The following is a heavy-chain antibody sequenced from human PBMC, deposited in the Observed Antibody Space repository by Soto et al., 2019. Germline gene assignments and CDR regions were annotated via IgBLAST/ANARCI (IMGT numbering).Heavy chain of an antibody. CDR3: ARDHYDSSGHFDY. CDR2: TIPIFGTA. CDR1: GGTFSSYA. Sequence: GASVKVSCKASGGTFSSYAISWVRQAPGQGLEWMGGTIPIFGTANYAQKFQGRVTITADKSTSTAYMELSSLRSEDTAVYYCARDHYDSSGHFDYWGHGTLVTVSS. D-gene: IGHD3-22*01. V-gene: IGHV1-69*06. J-gene: IGHJ4*01.